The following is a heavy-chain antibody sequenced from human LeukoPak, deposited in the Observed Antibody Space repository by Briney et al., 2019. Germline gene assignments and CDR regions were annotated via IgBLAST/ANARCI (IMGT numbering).Heavy chain of an antibody. Sequence: GGSLRLSCAASGFTFSSYTMNWVRQAPGKGLEWVSSISSNSRYIYYADSVKDRFTISRDNAKNSLYLQMNSLRAEDTALYYCAKDRAMVRGVILDYWGQGTLVTVSS. CDR1: GFTFSSYT. CDR2: ISSNSRYI. D-gene: IGHD3-10*01. J-gene: IGHJ4*02. V-gene: IGHV3-21*04. CDR3: AKDRAMVRGVILDY.